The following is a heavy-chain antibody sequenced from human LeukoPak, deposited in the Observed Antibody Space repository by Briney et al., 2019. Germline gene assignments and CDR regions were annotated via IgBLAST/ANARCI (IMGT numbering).Heavy chain of an antibody. Sequence: GGSLRLSCAASGFTFSSYSMNWVRQAPGKGLEWVAAISTTSGNIYYADSVKGRFTISRDNAKNSLYLQMNSLRAEDTAVYYCARGYYDSNAQLFDYWGQGTLVTVSS. CDR1: GFTFSSYS. J-gene: IGHJ4*02. CDR2: ISTTSGNI. D-gene: IGHD3-22*01. CDR3: ARGYYDSNAQLFDY. V-gene: IGHV3-21*01.